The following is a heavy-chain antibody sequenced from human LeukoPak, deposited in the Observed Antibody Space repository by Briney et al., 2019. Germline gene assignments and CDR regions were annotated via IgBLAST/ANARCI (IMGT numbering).Heavy chain of an antibody. CDR2: IYPSGST. J-gene: IGHJ4*02. Sequence: PSETLSLTCTVSGYSISSGYYWGWIRQPPGKGLEWIGTIYPSGSTYYNPSLKSRVTISVDTSKNQFSLKLSSVTVADTAVFYCAREERDGSWYVVGDYWGQGALVTVSS. V-gene: IGHV4-38-2*02. D-gene: IGHD6-13*01. CDR3: AREERDGSWYVVGDY. CDR1: GYSISSGYY.